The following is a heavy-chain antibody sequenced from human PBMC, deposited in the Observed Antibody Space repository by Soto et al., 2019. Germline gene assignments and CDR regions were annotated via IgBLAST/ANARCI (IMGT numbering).Heavy chain of an antibody. D-gene: IGHD6-6*01. Sequence: QVQLQQWGAGLLKPSETLSLTCAVYCGSFSSYYWSWIRQPPGKGLEWIGEINHSGSTNYNPSLKSRVTMSVDASKNQCPLKLSSVTAADTAVSYCARTSRFDCWGQGTLVTVSS. J-gene: IGHJ4*02. CDR2: INHSGST. CDR3: ARTSRFDC. CDR1: CGSFSSYY. V-gene: IGHV4-34*01.